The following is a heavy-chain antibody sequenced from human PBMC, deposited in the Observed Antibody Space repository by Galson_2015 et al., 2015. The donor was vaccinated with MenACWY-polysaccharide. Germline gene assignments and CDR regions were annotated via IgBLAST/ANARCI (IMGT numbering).Heavy chain of an antibody. Sequence: ETLSLTSAVSDYSIRSGYFWGWIRQPPGKGLEWIASIFHSGTTYYNPSLKSRVTISVDTSKNQFSLKLSSVTAADTAVYYCARVEKYSGSFYILYWGQGTLVTVSS. D-gene: IGHD1-26*01. CDR1: DYSIRSGYF. V-gene: IGHV4-38-2*01. J-gene: IGHJ4*02. CDR3: ARVEKYSGSFYILY. CDR2: IFHSGTT.